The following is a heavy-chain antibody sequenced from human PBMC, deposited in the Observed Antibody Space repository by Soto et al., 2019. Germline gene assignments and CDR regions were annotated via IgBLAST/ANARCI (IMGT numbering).Heavy chain of an antibody. CDR3: ASSDMGGDGALEV. V-gene: IGHV1-46*03. J-gene: IGHJ3*01. CDR1: GYTFTNYY. D-gene: IGHD3-16*01. Sequence: QVQLMQSGAEVKQPGASVKVSCKASGYTFTNYYMHWVRQVPGQGLEWMGIINPSGGGPAHAQNFRGRLTTTSDTSTTTIFMELNSLRSEDTAVYFCASSDMGGDGALEVWGQGTMVTVSS. CDR2: INPSGGGP.